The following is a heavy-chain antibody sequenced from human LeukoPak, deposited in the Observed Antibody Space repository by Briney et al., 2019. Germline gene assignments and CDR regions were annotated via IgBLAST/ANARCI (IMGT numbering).Heavy chain of an antibody. CDR2: INPNSGGT. CDR3: ARGATPYYYYMDV. V-gene: IGHV1-2*06. CDR1: GDTFTGYY. J-gene: IGHJ6*03. D-gene: IGHD1-26*01. Sequence: ASVKVSCKASGDTFTGYYMHWVRQAPGQGLEWMGRINPNSGGTNYAQKFQGRVTMTRDTSISTAYMELSRLRSDDTAVYYCARGATPYYYYMDVWGKGTTVTVSS.